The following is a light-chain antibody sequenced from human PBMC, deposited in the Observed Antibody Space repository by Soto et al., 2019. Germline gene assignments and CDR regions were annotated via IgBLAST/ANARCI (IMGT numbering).Light chain of an antibody. CDR3: QHYGSSPPLT. V-gene: IGKV3-20*01. Sequence: EIVLTQSPGTLSLSPGERATLSCRASQSVTNRYLAWYQQKPGQTPRLLIYAASSRATGIPDRFSGSGSGTDFTLTISRLEPEDFAVYYCQHYGSSPPLTFGGGTKVEIK. J-gene: IGKJ4*01. CDR2: AAS. CDR1: QSVTNRY.